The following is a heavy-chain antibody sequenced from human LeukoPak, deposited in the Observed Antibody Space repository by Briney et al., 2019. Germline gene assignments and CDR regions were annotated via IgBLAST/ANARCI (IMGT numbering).Heavy chain of an antibody. V-gene: IGHV3-74*01. J-gene: IGHJ4*02. D-gene: IGHD5-12*01. CDR2: INSDGTST. Sequence: GGSQRLSCAASGFTFRGHWMHWVRQAPGKGLAWVARINSDGTSTSYADSVKGRFTISRDSATLYLQMNSLTAEDTAVYYCARGPANGGYGVDYWGQGTLVTVSS. CDR3: ARGPANGGYGVDY. CDR1: GFTFRGHW.